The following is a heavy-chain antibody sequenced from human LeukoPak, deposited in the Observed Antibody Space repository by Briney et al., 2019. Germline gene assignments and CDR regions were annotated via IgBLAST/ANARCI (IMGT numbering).Heavy chain of an antibody. CDR2: IYYSGST. Sequence: PSETLSLTCTVSGGSISSYYWSWIRQPPGKGLEWIGYIYYSGSTNYNPSLKSRVTISVDTSKNQFSLNLYSVTAADTAVYYCVRHDYVSGTPPTWGQGTLVTVSS. CDR1: GGSISSYY. D-gene: IGHD3-16*01. J-gene: IGHJ5*02. V-gene: IGHV4-59*08. CDR3: VRHDYVSGTPPT.